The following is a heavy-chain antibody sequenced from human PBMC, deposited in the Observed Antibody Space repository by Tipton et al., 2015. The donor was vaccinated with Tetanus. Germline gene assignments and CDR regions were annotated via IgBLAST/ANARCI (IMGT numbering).Heavy chain of an antibody. CDR2: ISGSGGST. J-gene: IGHJ4*02. CDR1: GFTFSSYA. D-gene: IGHD6-13*01. CDR3: AKDQERYGSRGEQQLVDADYDY. V-gene: IGHV3-23*01. Sequence: AASGFTFSSYAMSWVRQAPGKGLEWVSAISGSGGSTYYADSVKGRFTISRDNSKNTLYLQMNSLRAEDTAVYYCAKDQERYGSRGEQQLVDADYDYWGQGTLVTVSS.